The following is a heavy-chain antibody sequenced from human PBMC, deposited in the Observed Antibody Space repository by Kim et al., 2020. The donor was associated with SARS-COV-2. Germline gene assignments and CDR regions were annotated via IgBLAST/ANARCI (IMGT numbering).Heavy chain of an antibody. J-gene: IGHJ3*02. D-gene: IGHD3-22*01. CDR2: TRNKANSYTT. CDR1: GFTFSDHY. Sequence: GGSLRLSCAASGFTFSDHYMDWVRQAPGKGLEWVGRTRNKANSYTTEYAASVKGRFTISRDDSKNSLYLQMNSLKTEDTAVYYCARVGPLTYYYDSSGAFDIWGQGTMVTVSS. CDR3: ARVGPLTYYYDSSGAFDI. V-gene: IGHV3-72*01.